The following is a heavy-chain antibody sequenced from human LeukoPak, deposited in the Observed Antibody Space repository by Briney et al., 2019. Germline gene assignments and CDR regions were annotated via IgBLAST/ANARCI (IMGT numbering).Heavy chain of an antibody. CDR3: ARALRDITMIVVATYYFDY. Sequence: GGPLRLSCAASGFTFSSYAMSWVRQAPGKGLEWVSAISGSGGSTYYADSVKGRFTISRDNAKNSLYLQMNSLRAEDTAVYYCARALRDITMIVVATYYFDYWGQGTLVTVSS. J-gene: IGHJ4*02. CDR2: ISGSGGST. CDR1: GFTFSSYA. V-gene: IGHV3-23*01. D-gene: IGHD3-22*01.